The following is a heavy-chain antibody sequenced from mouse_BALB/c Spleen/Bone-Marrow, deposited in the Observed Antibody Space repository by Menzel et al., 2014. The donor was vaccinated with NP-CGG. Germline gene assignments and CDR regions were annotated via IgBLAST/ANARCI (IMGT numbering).Heavy chain of an antibody. D-gene: IGHD1-1*01. CDR3: ARSGYDSTVYAMDY. J-gene: IGHJ4*01. CDR1: GFTFSSFG. Sequence: EVMLVESGGGLVRPGGSRKLSCAASGFTFSSFGMHWVRQAPEKGLEWVAYISSGSGTIYYADTVKGRFTISRDNPKNTLFLQMTSLRSEDTAMYYCARSGYDSTVYAMDYWGQGASVTDSS. V-gene: IGHV5-17*02. CDR2: ISSGSGTI.